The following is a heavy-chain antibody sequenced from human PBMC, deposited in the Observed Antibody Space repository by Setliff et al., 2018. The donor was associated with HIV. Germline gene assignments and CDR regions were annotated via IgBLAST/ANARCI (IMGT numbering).Heavy chain of an antibody. CDR2: FYYSGTT. D-gene: IGHD2-21*02. Sequence: SETLSLTCAVSGASITTNSYYWGWIRQTPEKGLEWIGDFYYSGTTYYNPSLKSRATISVDTSQNQFSLGLSSVTAADTAVYHCARFVLAWFDFSTGAVEVTDPYAFDFWGQGILVTVSS. J-gene: IGHJ4*02. V-gene: IGHV4-39*01. CDR3: ARFVLAWFDFSTGAVEVTDPYAFDF. CDR1: GASITTNSYY.